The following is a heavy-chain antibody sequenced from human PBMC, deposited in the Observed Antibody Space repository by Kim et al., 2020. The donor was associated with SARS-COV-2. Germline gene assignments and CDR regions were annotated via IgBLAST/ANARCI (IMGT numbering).Heavy chain of an antibody. CDR3: AKGFSSYCSGGSCYSGY. V-gene: IGHV3-30*18. D-gene: IGHD2-15*01. Sequence: GGSLRLSCAASGFTFSSYGMHWVRQAPGKGLEWVAVISYDGSNKYYADSVKGRFTISRDNSKNTLYLQINSLRAEDTAVYYCAKGFSSYCSGGSCYSGY. CDR2: ISYDGSNK. CDR1: GFTFSSYG. J-gene: IGHJ4*03.